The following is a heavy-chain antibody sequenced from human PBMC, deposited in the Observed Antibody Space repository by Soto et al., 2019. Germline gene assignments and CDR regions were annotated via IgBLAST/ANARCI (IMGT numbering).Heavy chain of an antibody. V-gene: IGHV4-39*01. J-gene: IGHJ4*02. CDR3: TRHEGGAAADRPLDY. CDR2: VYYNGNT. CDR1: GGSTSSSSYQ. D-gene: IGHD6-13*01. Sequence: SETLSLTCTVSGGSTSSSSYQWVWIRQPPGKGLEWIGNVYYNGNTYYNPSLKSRLTISVDTSNNQFSLKVKSVTAADTAVYYCTRHEGGAAADRPLDYWGQGTLVTVSS.